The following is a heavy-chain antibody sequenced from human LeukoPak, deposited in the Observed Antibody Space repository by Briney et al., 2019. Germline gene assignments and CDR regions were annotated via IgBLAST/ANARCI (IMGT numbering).Heavy chain of an antibody. D-gene: IGHD2/OR15-2a*01. CDR2: IWYDGSNK. Sequence: PGGSLRLSCAASGFTFSSYGMHWVRQAPGKGLEWVAVIWYDGSNKYYADSVKGRFTISRDNSKNTLYLQMNSLRAEDTVVYYCARDRYYDAFDIWGQGTMVTVSS. J-gene: IGHJ3*02. V-gene: IGHV3-33*01. CDR1: GFTFSSYG. CDR3: ARDRYYDAFDI.